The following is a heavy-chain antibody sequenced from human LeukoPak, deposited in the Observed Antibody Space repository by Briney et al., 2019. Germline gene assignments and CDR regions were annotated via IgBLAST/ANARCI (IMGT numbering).Heavy chain of an antibody. CDR2: ITTSGTSK. CDR3: AKDSSSNWYDY. V-gene: IGHV3-23*01. CDR1: GFIFNNYA. J-gene: IGHJ5*01. D-gene: IGHD6-13*01. Sequence: QTGGSLRLSCAASGFIFNNYAMSWVRQAPGKGLEWVSDITTSGTSKYYADSVKGRFTISRDNSKNTLYLQLNSLRAEDTAVYYCAKDSSSNWYDYWGQGTLVTVSS.